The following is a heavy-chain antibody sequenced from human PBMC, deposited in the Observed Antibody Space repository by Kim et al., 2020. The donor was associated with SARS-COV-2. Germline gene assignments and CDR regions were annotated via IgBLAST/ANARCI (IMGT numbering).Heavy chain of an antibody. CDR1: GFTFRSYG. D-gene: IGHD3-3*01. V-gene: IGHV3-30*18. CDR2: ISYDGSNK. CDR3: AKGPYYDFWSGYLSSGGFDY. J-gene: IGHJ4*02. Sequence: GGSLRLSCAASGFTFRSYGMHWVRQAPGKGLEWVAVISYDGSNKYYADSVKGRFTISRDNSKNTLYLQMNSLRAEDTAVYYCAKGPYYDFWSGYLSSGGFDYWGQGTLVTVPS.